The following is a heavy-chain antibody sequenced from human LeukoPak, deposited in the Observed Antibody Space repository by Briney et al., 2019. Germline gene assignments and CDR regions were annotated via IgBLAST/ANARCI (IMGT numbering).Heavy chain of an antibody. D-gene: IGHD5-24*01. Sequence: SETLSLTCSVSGDSITGYYWGWIRQPPGKGLEWIGNIYYTGNTYYNSSLKSRVTISLDTSKNQFSLQVISLTAADTAVYYCARHRSGWLQSPFDYWGQGTLVTVSS. CDR3: ARHRSGWLQSPFDY. CDR1: GDSITGYY. V-gene: IGHV4-39*01. CDR2: IYYTGNT. J-gene: IGHJ4*02.